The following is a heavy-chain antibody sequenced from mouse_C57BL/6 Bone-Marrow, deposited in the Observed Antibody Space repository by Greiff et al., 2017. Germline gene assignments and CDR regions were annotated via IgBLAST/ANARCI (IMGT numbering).Heavy chain of an antibody. D-gene: IGHD1-1*01. CDR1: GFTFSSYT. Sequence: EVQGVESGGGLVKPGGSLKLSCAASGFTFSSYTMSWVRQTPEKRLEWVATISGGGGNTYYPESVKGRFPISRDNAKNTLYLQMSSLRSEYAALYYCAREDTTVPLYYAMDYWGQGTSVTVSS. J-gene: IGHJ4*01. V-gene: IGHV5-9*01. CDR3: AREDTTVPLYYAMDY. CDR2: ISGGGGNT.